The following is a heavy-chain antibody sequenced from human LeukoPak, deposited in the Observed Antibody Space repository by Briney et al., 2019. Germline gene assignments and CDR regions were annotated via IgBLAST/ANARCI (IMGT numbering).Heavy chain of an antibody. V-gene: IGHV3-23*01. D-gene: IGHD4-17*01. CDR1: GFTLTSYS. CDR3: AKTVPGRPDYYYYGMDV. Sequence: GGSLRLSCAASGFTLTSYSMTWVRQAPGKGLEWVSGIYGSGGRTFYADSVKGRFTISRDVSKNTLFLHMDSLRAEDTALYYCAKTVPGRPDYYYYGMDVWGQGTTVTVSS. CDR2: IYGSGGRT. J-gene: IGHJ6*02.